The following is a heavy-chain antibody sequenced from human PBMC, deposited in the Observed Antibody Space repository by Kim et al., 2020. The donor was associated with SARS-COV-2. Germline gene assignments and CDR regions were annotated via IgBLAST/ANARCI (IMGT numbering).Heavy chain of an antibody. D-gene: IGHD3-10*01. V-gene: IGHV4-34*01. CDR3: ARGLGEGSSTTGLFDY. CDR2: INHSGST. Sequence: SETLSLTCAVYGGSFSGYYWRWIRQPPGKGLEWIGEINHSGSTNYNPSLKSRVTISVDTSKNQFSLKLSSVTAADTAVYYCARGLGEGSSTTGLFDYWGQGTLVTVSS. J-gene: IGHJ4*02. CDR1: GGSFSGYY.